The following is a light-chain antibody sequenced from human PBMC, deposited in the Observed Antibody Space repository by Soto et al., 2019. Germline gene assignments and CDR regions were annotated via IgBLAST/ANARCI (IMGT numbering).Light chain of an antibody. Sequence: DIQMTQSPSSVSASVGDRVTITCRAIQAIDSWLAWYKQKPGEAPKLLIFTGSLLHSGVPPRFSGSGSGTYFTLTISSLQPEDFAPYYCQQTLSFTPTFGQGTKV. CDR2: TGS. V-gene: IGKV1-12*01. J-gene: IGKJ1*01. CDR3: QQTLSFTPT. CDR1: QAIDSW.